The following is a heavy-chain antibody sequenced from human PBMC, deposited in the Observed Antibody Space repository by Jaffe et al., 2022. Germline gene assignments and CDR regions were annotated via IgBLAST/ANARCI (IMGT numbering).Heavy chain of an antibody. D-gene: IGHD2-15*01. Sequence: QVQLQQWGAGLLKPSETLSLTCAVYGGSFSGYYWSWIRQPPGKGLEWIGEINHSGSTNYNPSLKSRVTISVDTSKNQFSLKLSSVTAADTAVYYCARGALRIKYPRDIVVVVAAIRSRPHPLYYFDYWGQGTLVTVSS. J-gene: IGHJ4*02. CDR1: GGSFSGYY. CDR2: INHSGST. CDR3: ARGALRIKYPRDIVVVVAAIRSRPHPLYYFDY. V-gene: IGHV4-34*01.